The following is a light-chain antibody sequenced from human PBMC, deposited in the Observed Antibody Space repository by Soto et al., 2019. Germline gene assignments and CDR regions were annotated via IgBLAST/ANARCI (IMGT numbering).Light chain of an antibody. V-gene: IGLV2-23*01. CDR1: NNL. Sequence: QSVLTQPASVSGSPGQSITTSRTGTNNLVSWYQQHPGKAPKVVVYEGTKRPPGVSNRFSGSNSGGTASLTISGLQAKDEASYFCCAYVGARSYVFGPGTKVTVL. CDR3: CAYVGARSYV. J-gene: IGLJ1*01. CDR2: EGT.